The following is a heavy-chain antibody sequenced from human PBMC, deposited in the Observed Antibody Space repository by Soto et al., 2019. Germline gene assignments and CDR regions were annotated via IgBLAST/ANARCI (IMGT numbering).Heavy chain of an antibody. D-gene: IGHD3-10*01. J-gene: IGHJ1*01. CDR2: ISGSGGST. Sequence: DVKLLESGGGVVQPGGSLRLSCAASGFAFNNYAMNWVRQAPGKGLEWVSHISGSGGSTDYADSVKGRFSISKDSSKNTLYLHMNSLRAADTSLYFCAKEGPYNNRWSSAGYLQHWGLGNQVTVAS. CDR1: GFAFNNYA. V-gene: IGHV3-23*01. CDR3: AKEGPYNNRWSSAGYLQH.